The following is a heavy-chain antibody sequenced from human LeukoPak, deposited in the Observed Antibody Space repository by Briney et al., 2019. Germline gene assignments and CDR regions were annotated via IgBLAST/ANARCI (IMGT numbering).Heavy chain of an antibody. CDR1: GGTFTSYD. CDR3: ARVYYYDSSGHPDY. CDR2: MNPNSGNT. J-gene: IGHJ4*02. V-gene: IGHV1-8*01. D-gene: IGHD3-22*01. Sequence: ASVKVSCKASGGTFTSYDINWVRQATGQGLEWMGWMNPNSGNTGYAQKFQGRVTMTRNTSISTAYMELSSLRSEDTAVYYCARVYYYDSSGHPDYWGQGTLVTVSS.